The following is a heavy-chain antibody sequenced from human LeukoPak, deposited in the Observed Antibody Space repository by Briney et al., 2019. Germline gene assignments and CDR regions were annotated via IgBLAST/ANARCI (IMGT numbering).Heavy chain of an antibody. D-gene: IGHD3-10*01. CDR3: AAYNILLSSPQNNWFDP. Sequence: ASVKVSCKASGYTFTSYGISWVRQAPGKGLEWMGGFDPEDGETIYAQKFQGRVTMTEDTSTDTAYMELSSLRSEDTAVYYCAAYNILLSSPQNNWFDPWGQGTLVTVSS. CDR2: FDPEDGET. V-gene: IGHV1-24*01. J-gene: IGHJ5*02. CDR1: GYTFTSYG.